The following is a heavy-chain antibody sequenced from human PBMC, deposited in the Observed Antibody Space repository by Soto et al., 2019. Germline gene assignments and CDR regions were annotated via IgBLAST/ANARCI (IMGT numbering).Heavy chain of an antibody. D-gene: IGHD3-10*01. CDR2: IYYSGST. CDR3: ARVIGEGWFDP. Sequence: SETLSLTCTVSGGSISSYYWSWIWQPPGKGLEWIGYIYYSGSTNYNPSLKSRVTISVDTSKNQFSLKLSSVTAADTAVYYCARVIGEGWFDPWGQGTLVTVSS. CDR1: GGSISSYY. V-gene: IGHV4-59*01. J-gene: IGHJ5*02.